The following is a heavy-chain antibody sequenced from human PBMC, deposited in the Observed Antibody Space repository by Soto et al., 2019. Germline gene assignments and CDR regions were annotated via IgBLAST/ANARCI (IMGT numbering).Heavy chain of an antibody. V-gene: IGHV1-3*01. J-gene: IGHJ4*02. CDR3: ARVRGIAAAGTLDY. CDR2: INAGNGNT. Sequence: QVQLVQSGAEVKKPGASVKVSCKASGYTFNNYAIHWVRQAPGQTLEWMGWINAGNGNTKYSQTFQGRVTLTRDTSATTAYMELSSLRSEDTAVYYCARVRGIAAAGTLDYWGQGTLITVSS. CDR1: GYTFNNYA. D-gene: IGHD6-13*01.